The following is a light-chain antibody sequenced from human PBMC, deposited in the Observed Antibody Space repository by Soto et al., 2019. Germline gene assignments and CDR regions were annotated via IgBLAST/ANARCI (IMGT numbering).Light chain of an antibody. J-gene: IGKJ1*01. CDR3: QQYNSYSRA. V-gene: IGKV1-5*01. CDR2: DAS. CDR1: QSISSW. Sequence: DIQMTQSPSTLSASVGDRVTITCRASQSISSWLAWYQQKPGKDPKLLIYDASSLESGVPSMFSGSGSGTEFTLTISSLQPDDFATYYCQQYNSYSRAFGQGTKVEIK.